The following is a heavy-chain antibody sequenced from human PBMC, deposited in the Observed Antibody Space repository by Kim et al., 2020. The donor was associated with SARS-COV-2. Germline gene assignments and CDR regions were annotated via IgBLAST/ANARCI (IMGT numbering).Heavy chain of an antibody. CDR3: ARVAYYYDSSGRAHDYFDY. CDR2: IYSGGST. D-gene: IGHD3-22*01. Sequence: GGSLRLSCAASGFTVTSNYMSWVRQAPGKGLEWVSLIYSGGSTYYADSVKGRFTISRHNSKNTLDLQMNTLRAEDTALYYCARVAYYYDSSGRAHDYFDYWRQGTLVTVSS. CDR1: GFTVTSNY. J-gene: IGHJ4*02. V-gene: IGHV3-53*04.